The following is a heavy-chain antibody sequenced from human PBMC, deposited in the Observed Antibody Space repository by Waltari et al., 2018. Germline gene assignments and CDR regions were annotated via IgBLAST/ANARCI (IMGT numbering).Heavy chain of an antibody. Sequence: EVQLVESGGGLVQPGGSLRLSCAASGFTFSSYEMNWVRQAPGKGLGWVSYISSSGSTIYYADSVKGRVTISRDNAKNSLYLQMNSLRAEDTAVYYCARFLVSGSEYGMDVWGQGTTVTVSS. CDR1: GFTFSSYE. D-gene: IGHD1-26*01. V-gene: IGHV3-48*03. CDR3: ARFLVSGSEYGMDV. J-gene: IGHJ6*02. CDR2: ISSSGSTI.